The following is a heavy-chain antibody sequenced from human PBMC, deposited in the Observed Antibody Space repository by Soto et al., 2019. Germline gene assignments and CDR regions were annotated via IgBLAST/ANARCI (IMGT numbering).Heavy chain of an antibody. CDR2: IYYSGST. J-gene: IGHJ4*02. V-gene: IGHV4-59*01. Sequence: QVQLQESGPGLVKPSETLSLTCTVSGGTISDYYWSWIRQPPGKGLEWIGYIYYSGSTSYNPSLKSRVSISVDTSKNQFSLKLSSVTAADTAVYYCARDRGYGGYEGSLYWGQGALVTVSS. CDR1: GGTISDYY. D-gene: IGHD5-12*01. CDR3: ARDRGYGGYEGSLY.